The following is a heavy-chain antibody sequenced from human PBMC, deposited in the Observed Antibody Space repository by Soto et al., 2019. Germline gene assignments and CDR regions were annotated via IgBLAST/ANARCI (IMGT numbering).Heavy chain of an antibody. CDR3: ARYYGEYYFDY. D-gene: IGHD4-17*01. Sequence: PSETLSLTCTVSGGSISSYYWSWIRQPPGKGLEWIGYIYYSGSTNYNPSLKSRVTISVHTSKNQFSLKLSSVTAADMAVYYCARYYGEYYFDYWGQGTLVTVSS. CDR2: IYYSGST. CDR1: GGSISSYY. J-gene: IGHJ4*02. V-gene: IGHV4-59*01.